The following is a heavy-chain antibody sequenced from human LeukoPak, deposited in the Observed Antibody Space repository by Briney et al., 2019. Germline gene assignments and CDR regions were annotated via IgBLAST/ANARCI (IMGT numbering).Heavy chain of an antibody. J-gene: IGHJ3*02. CDR2: ISGSGGST. CDR1: GFTFSSYG. D-gene: IGHD5-12*01. Sequence: GGSLRLSCAASGFTFSSYGMSWVRQAPGKGLEWVSLISGSGGSTYYADSVKGRFTISRDNSKNTLYLQMNSLRAEDKAIYYCAKVYSGYDSDDAFDIWGQGTMVTVSS. CDR3: AKVYSGYDSDDAFDI. V-gene: IGHV3-23*01.